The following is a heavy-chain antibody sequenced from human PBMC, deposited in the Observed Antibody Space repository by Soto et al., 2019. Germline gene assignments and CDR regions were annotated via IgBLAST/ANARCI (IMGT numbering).Heavy chain of an antibody. CDR2: IKYSGTT. CDR1: GGSISSSSCH. V-gene: IGHV4-39*02. Sequence: SETLSLTCTVSGGSISSSSCHWGWIRQPPGKGLEWIASIKYSGTTFYNPSLKSRVTLSVDTSKNQFALKLSSVTAAETAVYYCARDRISGSWYDWFDLWGQGTLVTVSS. CDR3: ARDRISGSWYDWFDL. D-gene: IGHD6-13*01. J-gene: IGHJ5*01.